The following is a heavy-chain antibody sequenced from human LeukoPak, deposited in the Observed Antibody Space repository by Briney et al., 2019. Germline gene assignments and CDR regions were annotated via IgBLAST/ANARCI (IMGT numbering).Heavy chain of an antibody. CDR3: ATIAVCWTYYFDY. Sequence: GGSLRLSCAASGFTFSSYWMSWVRQAPGKGLEWVANIKQDGSKKYYVHSVRGRFTISRDNAKNSLYLQMNSLRAEDTAVYYCATIAVCWTYYFDYWGQGTLVTVSS. CDR1: GFTFSSYW. V-gene: IGHV3-7*01. J-gene: IGHJ4*02. CDR2: IKQDGSKK. D-gene: IGHD3/OR15-3a*01.